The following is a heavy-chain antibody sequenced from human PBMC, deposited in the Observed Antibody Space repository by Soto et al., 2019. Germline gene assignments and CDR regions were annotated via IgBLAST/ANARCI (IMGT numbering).Heavy chain of an antibody. V-gene: IGHV4-39*01. Sequence: KTSETLSLTCTVSGGSISSSAYYWVWIRQSPGRGLEWIGIIHNSGSTYYNSSLKSRVTISVDTSNNHFSLRLSSMTAADTAVYFCARQGVTSISFNLWGKGYMSTVSS. CDR2: IHNSGST. CDR1: GGSISSSAYY. J-gene: IGHJ4*02. CDR3: ARQGVTSISFNL. D-gene: IGHD2-2*01.